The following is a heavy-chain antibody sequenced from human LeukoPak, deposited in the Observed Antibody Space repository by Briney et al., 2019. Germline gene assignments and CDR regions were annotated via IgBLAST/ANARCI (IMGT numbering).Heavy chain of an antibody. J-gene: IGHJ4*02. V-gene: IGHV3-23*01. Sequence: PGGSLRLSCAASGFTFSNYVMTWVRQAPGKGLDWVSGISVNGGTTYYADSVKGRFTISRDNSKDTLYLQMNSLRVDDTAIYYCAILKSGYWGQGTLVTVSS. CDR2: ISVNGGTT. CDR1: GFTFSNYV. CDR3: AILKSGY. D-gene: IGHD7-27*01.